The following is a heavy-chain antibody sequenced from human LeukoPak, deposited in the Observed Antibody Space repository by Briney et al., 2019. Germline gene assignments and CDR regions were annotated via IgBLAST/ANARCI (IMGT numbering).Heavy chain of an antibody. J-gene: IGHJ2*01. D-gene: IGHD6-13*01. CDR2: ISWNSGSI. Sequence: GGSLRLSCAASGFTFDDYAMHWVRQAPGKGLEWVSGISWNSGSIGYADSVKGRFTISRDNAKNSLYLQMNSLRAEDTALYYCAKDKYPYSSSWYVYFDLWGRGTLVTVSS. CDR1: GFTFDDYA. CDR3: AKDKYPYSSSWYVYFDL. V-gene: IGHV3-9*01.